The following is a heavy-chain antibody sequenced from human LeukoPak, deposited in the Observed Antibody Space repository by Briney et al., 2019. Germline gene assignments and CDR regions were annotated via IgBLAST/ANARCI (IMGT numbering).Heavy chain of an antibody. Sequence: SETLSLTCTVSGGSVSSGRYYWSWIRQPPGKGLEWIGYIYYSGSTTYNPSLKSRVTISVDTSKNQFSVKLSSVTAADTAVYYCAREWNYVIDPWGQGTLVTVSS. CDR3: AREWNYVIDP. CDR2: IYYSGST. D-gene: IGHD1-7*01. J-gene: IGHJ5*02. V-gene: IGHV4-61*01. CDR1: GGSVSSGRYY.